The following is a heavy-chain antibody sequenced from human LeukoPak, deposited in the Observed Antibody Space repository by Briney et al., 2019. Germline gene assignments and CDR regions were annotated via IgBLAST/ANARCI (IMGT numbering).Heavy chain of an antibody. CDR1: GYSISSGYY. D-gene: IGHD3-22*01. CDR2: IYHSGST. V-gene: IGHV4-38-2*01. CDR3: AEGLFGADYYDSSGYYPLAFDN. Sequence: PSETLSLTCAVSGYSISSGYYWGWIRQPPGKGREWIGSIYHSGSTYYNPSLKSRVTISVDTSKNQFSLKLSSVTAADTAVYYCAEGLFGADYYDSSGYYPLAFDNWGQGTMVTVSS. J-gene: IGHJ3*02.